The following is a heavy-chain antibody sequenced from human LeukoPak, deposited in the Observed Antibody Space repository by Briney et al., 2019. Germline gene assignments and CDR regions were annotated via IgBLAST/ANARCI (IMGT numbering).Heavy chain of an antibody. D-gene: IGHD6-19*01. J-gene: IGHJ4*02. CDR1: GFTFSSYS. CDR3: ARDQIAVAGSFDY. Sequence: GGSLRLSCAASGFTFSSYSMNWVRQAPGKGLEWVSSISSSSSYIYYADSVKGRFTISRDNAKNSLYLQMDSLRAEDTAVYYCARDQIAVAGSFDYWGQGTLVTVSS. CDR2: ISSSSSYI. V-gene: IGHV3-21*01.